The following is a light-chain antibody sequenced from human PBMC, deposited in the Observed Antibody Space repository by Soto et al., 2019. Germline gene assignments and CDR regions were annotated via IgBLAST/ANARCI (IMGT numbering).Light chain of an antibody. CDR1: QSVISSY. Sequence: EIVLTQSPGTLSLSPGERATLSCRASQSVISSYLAWHQKKPGQAPRPLIYGASTRATGIPDRFSGSGSGTDFTLTISRLEPEDFAVYYWQQYGSLPYTFRQGTKLEIK. CDR3: QQYGSLPYT. CDR2: GAS. V-gene: IGKV3-20*01. J-gene: IGKJ2*01.